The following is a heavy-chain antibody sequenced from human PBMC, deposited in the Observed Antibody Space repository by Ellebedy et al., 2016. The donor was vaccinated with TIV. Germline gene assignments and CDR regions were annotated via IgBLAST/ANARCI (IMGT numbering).Heavy chain of an antibody. V-gene: IGHV3-7*03. CDR3: ARDGAYGDYAPGQYGMDV. J-gene: IGHJ6*02. Sequence: GESLKISCAASGFSVTNNYMSWVRQAPGKGLEWVANINQDGSEKHYVDSVKGRFTISRDNAQNSLHLQMNSLRVEDTAAYYCARDGAYGDYAPGQYGMDVWGQGTTVIVS. CDR2: INQDGSEK. D-gene: IGHD4-17*01. CDR1: GFSVTNNY.